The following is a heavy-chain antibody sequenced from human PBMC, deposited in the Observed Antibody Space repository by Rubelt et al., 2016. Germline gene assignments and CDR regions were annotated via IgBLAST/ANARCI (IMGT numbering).Heavy chain of an antibody. V-gene: IGHV4-31*02. CDR3: ARDGGSGSYLGY. J-gene: IGHJ4*02. Sequence: SRVTISVDTSKNQFSLKLSSVTAADTAVYYCARDGGSGSYLGYWGQGTLVTVSS. D-gene: IGHD3-10*01.